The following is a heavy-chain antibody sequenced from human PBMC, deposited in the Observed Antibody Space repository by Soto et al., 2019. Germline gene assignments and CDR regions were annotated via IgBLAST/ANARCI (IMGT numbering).Heavy chain of an antibody. J-gene: IGHJ5*02. V-gene: IGHV1-45*02. CDR1: GYTFTYRY. D-gene: IGHD5-18*01. CDR3: ATGVDTAMATLAGNWFDP. Sequence: GASVKVSCKASGYTFTYRYLHWVRQAPGQALEWMGWITPFNGNTNYAQKFQDRVTITRDRSMSTAYMELSSLRSEDTAMYYCATGVDTAMATLAGNWFDPWGQGTLGTVSS. CDR2: ITPFNGNT.